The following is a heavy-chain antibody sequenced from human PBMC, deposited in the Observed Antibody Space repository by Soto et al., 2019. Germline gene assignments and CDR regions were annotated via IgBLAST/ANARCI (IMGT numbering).Heavy chain of an antibody. J-gene: IGHJ6*03. CDR3: ARGAYHAYYSDG. V-gene: IGHV3-74*01. Sequence: EVQLVESGGGLVQPGGSLRLYCAASGFTFSNYWMHWVLQGPGKGLVWVSRIKFDGSTTTYADSVKGRFTISRDNAENTVYLQMSSLGAENTAVYYCARGAYHAYYSDGWGKGTTVSVSS. CDR2: IKFDGSTT. D-gene: IGHD3-16*01. CDR1: GFTFSNYW.